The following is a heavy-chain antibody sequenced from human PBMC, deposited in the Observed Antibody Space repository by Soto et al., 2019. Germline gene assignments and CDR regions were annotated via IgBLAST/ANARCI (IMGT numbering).Heavy chain of an antibody. CDR2: INSDGSST. CDR1: GFTFSSYW. Sequence: GGSLRLSCAASGFTFSSYWMHWVRQAPGKGLVWVSRINSDGSSTSYADSVKGRFTISRDNAKNTLYLQMNSLRAEDTAVYYCAGFPVCSSTSCYLYYYYMDVWGKGTTVTVSS. V-gene: IGHV3-74*01. D-gene: IGHD2-2*01. CDR3: AGFPVCSSTSCYLYYYYMDV. J-gene: IGHJ6*03.